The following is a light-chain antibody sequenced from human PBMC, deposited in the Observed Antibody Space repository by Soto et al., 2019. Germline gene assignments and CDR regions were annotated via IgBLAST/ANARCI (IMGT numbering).Light chain of an antibody. V-gene: IGLV1-47*02. CDR1: SSNIGFNA. CDR2: GNS. Sequence: QSVLTEPPSASGTPGQRVTLSCSGSSSNIGFNAVNWYQQLPGTAPKLVMHGNSQRPSGVPDRFSGSKSGTSASLAISGLRTEDEAQYCCAAWDDSLSGVVFGGGTKLTVL. J-gene: IGLJ3*02. CDR3: AAWDDSLSGVV.